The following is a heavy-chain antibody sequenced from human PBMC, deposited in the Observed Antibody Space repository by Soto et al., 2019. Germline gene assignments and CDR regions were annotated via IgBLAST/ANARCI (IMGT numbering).Heavy chain of an antibody. CDR1: GFSFSTYG. V-gene: IGHV3-30*18. CDR2: ISNDGSNK. J-gene: IGHJ4*02. D-gene: IGHD3-16*01. CDR3: AKGFGKYCAFDY. Sequence: QVHLVESGGGVVQPGRSLRLSCAASGFSFSTYGMHWVRQAPGKGLEWVAFISNDGSNKYYADYVKRRFTISRDNSKNTLYLQMNILRAEDTAVYYCAKGFGKYCAFDYWGQGTLVTVSS.